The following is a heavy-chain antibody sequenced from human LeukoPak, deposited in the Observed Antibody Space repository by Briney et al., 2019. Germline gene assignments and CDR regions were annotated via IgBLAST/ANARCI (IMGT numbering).Heavy chain of an antibody. CDR2: ISAYNGNT. Sequence: ASVEVSCKASGYTFTSYGISWVRQAPGQGLEWMGWISAYNGNTNYAQKLQGRVTMTTDTSTSTAYMELRSLRSDDTAVYYCVRDLGVVVAADYFDYWGQGTLVTVSS. CDR3: VRDLGVVVAADYFDY. V-gene: IGHV1-18*04. J-gene: IGHJ4*02. CDR1: GYTFTSYG. D-gene: IGHD2-15*01.